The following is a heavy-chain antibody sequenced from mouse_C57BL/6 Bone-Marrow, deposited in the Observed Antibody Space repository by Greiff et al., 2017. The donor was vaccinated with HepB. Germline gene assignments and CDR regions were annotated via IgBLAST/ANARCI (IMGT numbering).Heavy chain of an antibody. D-gene: IGHD2-5*01. CDR3: TRSNFSKGWFAY. CDR1: GYTFTSYW. Sequence: VQLQQSGTVLARPGASVKMSCKTSGYTFTSYWMHWVKQRPGQGLEWIGAIYPGNSDTSYNQKFKGKAKLTAVTSARTAYMELSSLTNEDSAVYYCTRSNFSKGWFAYWGQGTLVTVSA. CDR2: IYPGNSDT. J-gene: IGHJ3*01. V-gene: IGHV1-5*01.